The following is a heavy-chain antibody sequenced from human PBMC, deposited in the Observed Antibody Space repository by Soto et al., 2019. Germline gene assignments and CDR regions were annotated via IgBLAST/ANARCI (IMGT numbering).Heavy chain of an antibody. V-gene: IGHV1-69*12. CDR2: IIPIFGTA. J-gene: IGHJ2*01. CDR1: GGTFSRYA. Sequence: QVQLVQSGAEVKKPGSSVKVSCKASGGTFSRYAISWVRQAPGQGLEWMGGIIPIFGTANYAQKFQGRVTITADEATSTAYMERGCRRSEDTAVYCCASVRSSILVVTARNRYFDLWGRGTLVTVSS. D-gene: IGHD2-21*02. CDR3: ASVRSSILVVTARNRYFDL.